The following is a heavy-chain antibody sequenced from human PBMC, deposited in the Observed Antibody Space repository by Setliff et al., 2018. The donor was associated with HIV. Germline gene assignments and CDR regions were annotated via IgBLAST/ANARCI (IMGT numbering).Heavy chain of an antibody. V-gene: IGHV1-69*13. CDR1: GYTFTDYY. J-gene: IGHJ4*02. Sequence: GASVKVSCKASGYTFTDYYMHWVRQAPGQGLEWMGGIIPIFGTANYAQKFQGRVTITADESTSTAYMELSSLRSEDTAVYYCASRPITYYDILTGYYYFDYWGQGTLVTVSS. CDR3: ASRPITYYDILTGYYYFDY. D-gene: IGHD3-9*01. CDR2: IIPIFGTA.